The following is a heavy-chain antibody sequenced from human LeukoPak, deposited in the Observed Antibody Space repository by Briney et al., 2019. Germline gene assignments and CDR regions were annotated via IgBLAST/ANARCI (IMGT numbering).Heavy chain of an antibody. D-gene: IGHD6-13*01. Sequence: GGSLRLSCAASGFSFITYWMSWVRQTPEKGLEFVANINQDASVRNYMDSLKGRCTISRDNAKKSVYLEINSLRADDTAVYYCARDPGSSSFDLWGQGALVTVSS. CDR2: INQDASVR. CDR1: GFSFITYW. V-gene: IGHV3-7*01. J-gene: IGHJ4*02. CDR3: ARDPGSSSFDL.